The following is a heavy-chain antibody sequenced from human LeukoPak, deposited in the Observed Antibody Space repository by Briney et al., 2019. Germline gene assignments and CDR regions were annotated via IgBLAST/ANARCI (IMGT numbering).Heavy chain of an antibody. CDR2: ISSSSSYI. V-gene: IGHV3-21*04. Sequence: KPGGSLRLSCAASGFTFSSYSMNWVRQAPGKGLEWVSSISSSSSYIYYADSVKGRFTISRDNAKNSLYLQMNSLRAEDTAVYYXXXXXXXXXXXXXFDLWGRGTLVTVSS. CDR3: XXXXXXXXXXXXFDL. CDR1: GFTFSSYS. J-gene: IGHJ2*01.